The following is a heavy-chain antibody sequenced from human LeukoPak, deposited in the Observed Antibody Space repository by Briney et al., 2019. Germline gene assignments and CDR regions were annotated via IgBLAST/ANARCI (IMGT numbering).Heavy chain of an antibody. CDR1: GGSISSYY. D-gene: IGHD6-13*01. V-gene: IGHV4-59*08. CDR3: AGVPAAGTFRDAFDI. CDR2: IYYSGST. J-gene: IGHJ3*02. Sequence: PSGTLSLTCTVSGGSISSYYSSWIRQPPGKGLEWIGYIYYSGSTNYNPSLKSRVTISVDTSKNQFSLKLSSVTAADTAVYYCAGVPAAGTFRDAFDIWGQGTMVTVSS.